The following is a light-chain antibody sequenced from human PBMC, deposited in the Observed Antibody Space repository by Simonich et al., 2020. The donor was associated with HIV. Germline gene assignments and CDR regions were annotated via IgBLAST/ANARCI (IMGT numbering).Light chain of an antibody. Sequence: QSALTQPASVSGSPGQSITISCTGTSSDVGTYNLVSWYQLHPGKAPKLMIYEASKRPSGVSHRFSGSKSGNTASLTISGLQAEDEADYYCCSYAAGSTSYVFGTGTKVTVL. J-gene: IGLJ1*01. CDR2: EAS. CDR3: CSYAAGSTSYV. V-gene: IGLV2-23*01. CDR1: SSDVGTYNL.